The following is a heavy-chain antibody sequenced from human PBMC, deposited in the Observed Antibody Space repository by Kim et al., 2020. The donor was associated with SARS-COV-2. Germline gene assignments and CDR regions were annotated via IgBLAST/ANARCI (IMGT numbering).Heavy chain of an antibody. Sequence: ADSVKGRFTISRDHAKNPLYLQIDSLRAEDTAVYYVARRQFTNGWCYGDYWGQGTLGTVST. CDR3: ARRQFTNGWCYGDY. D-gene: IGHD6-19*01. V-gene: IGHV3-74*01. J-gene: IGHJ4*02.